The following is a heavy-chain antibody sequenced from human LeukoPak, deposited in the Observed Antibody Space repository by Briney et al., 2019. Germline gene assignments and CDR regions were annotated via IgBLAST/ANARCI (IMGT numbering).Heavy chain of an antibody. CDR1: GFSFSSSA. CDR2: IHYDGNNK. CDR3: AARRLTVTTEIDY. Sequence: GGSLRLSCAASGFSFSSSAMHWVRQAPGKGLDWVAFIHYDGNNKYYADSVKGRFTISRDNSKNTLYLQMNSLRAEDTAVYYCAARRLTVTTEIDYWGQGTLVTVSS. J-gene: IGHJ4*02. D-gene: IGHD4-17*01. V-gene: IGHV3-30*02.